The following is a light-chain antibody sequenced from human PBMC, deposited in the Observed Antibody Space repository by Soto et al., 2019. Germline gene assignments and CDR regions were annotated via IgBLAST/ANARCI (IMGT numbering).Light chain of an antibody. CDR1: SSDVGGYVY. J-gene: IGLJ2*01. V-gene: IGLV2-11*01. Sequence: QSALTQPRSVSGSPGQPVTISCTGISSDVGGYVYVSWYQQHPGKAPHLIIYDVNKRPSGVPHRFSGSKSGNTASLTISGLQEEDEADYYFWSYGGSYTSEVFGGGTKLTVL. CDR3: WSYGGSYTSEV. CDR2: DVN.